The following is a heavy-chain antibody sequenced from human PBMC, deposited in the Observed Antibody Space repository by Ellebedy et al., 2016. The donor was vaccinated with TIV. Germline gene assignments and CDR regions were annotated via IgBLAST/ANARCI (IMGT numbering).Heavy chain of an antibody. CDR3: GRAIGSGSCY. Sequence: GESLKISCAASGFSLSSYWMHWVRQAPGKGLEWVANIKQDGSEKYYVDSVKGRFTISRDNAKNSLYLQMKSLRAEDTAVYFRGRAIGSGSCYWGQGTLVTVSS. V-gene: IGHV3-7*01. D-gene: IGHD3-10*01. CDR1: GFSLSSYW. CDR2: IKQDGSEK. J-gene: IGHJ4*02.